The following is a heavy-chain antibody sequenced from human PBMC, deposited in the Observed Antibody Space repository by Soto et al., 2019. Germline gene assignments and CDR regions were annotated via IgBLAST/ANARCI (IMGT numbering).Heavy chain of an antibody. Sequence: GASVKVSCKASGYTFTGYYMHWVRKAPGQGLEWMGWINPNSGGTNYAQKFQGRVTMTRDTSISTAYMELSRLRSDDTAVYYCARVSGSVPAAIFMDVWGQGTTVTVSS. J-gene: IGHJ6*02. V-gene: IGHV1-2*02. D-gene: IGHD2-2*01. CDR3: ARVSGSVPAAIFMDV. CDR2: INPNSGGT. CDR1: GYTFTGYY.